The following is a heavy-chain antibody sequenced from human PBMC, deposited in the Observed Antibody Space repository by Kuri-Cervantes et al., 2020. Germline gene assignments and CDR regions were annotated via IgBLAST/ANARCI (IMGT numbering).Heavy chain of an antibody. CDR3: ARVAVTTDFDY. V-gene: IGHV3-21*01. CDR2: INSSSSYI. J-gene: IGHJ4*02. D-gene: IGHD4-17*01. CDR1: GFTFCSYS. Sequence: LSLTCAASGFTFCSYSMNWVRQAPGKGLEWVSSINSSSSYIYYAVSVKGRFTISRDNAKNSLYLQMNSLRAEDTAVYYCARVAVTTDFDYWGQGTLVTVSS.